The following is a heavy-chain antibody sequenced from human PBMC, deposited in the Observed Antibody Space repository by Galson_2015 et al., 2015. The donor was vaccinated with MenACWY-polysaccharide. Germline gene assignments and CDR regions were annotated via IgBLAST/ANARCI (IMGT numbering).Heavy chain of an antibody. Sequence: SLRLSCAASGFTFRSYAMSWVRQAPGKGLEWVALISSDGKNAYYADSVRGRFTISRDNSKKTVSLEMNSLRNDDTAVYFCARDACSSVNCDSYFFYYMDVWGKGTTVSVSS. CDR2: ISSDGKNA. V-gene: IGHV3-33*08. J-gene: IGHJ6*03. CDR3: ARDACSSVNCDSYFFYYMDV. CDR1: GFTFRSYA. D-gene: IGHD2-2*01.